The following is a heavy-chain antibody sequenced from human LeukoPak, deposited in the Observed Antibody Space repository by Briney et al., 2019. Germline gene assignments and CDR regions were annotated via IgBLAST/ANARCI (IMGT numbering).Heavy chain of an antibody. V-gene: IGHV3-21*01. J-gene: IGHJ6*02. CDR3: ARVYGSIYYYHGMEV. Sequence: GGSLRLSCAASGFTFSGYAMNWVRQAPGKGLEWVSAISSTSSYIYYADSVKGRFTISRDNAKNSLYLKMNSLRAEDTAVYYCARVYGSIYYYHGMEVWGQGTPVTVSS. D-gene: IGHD4-23*01. CDR2: ISSTSSYI. CDR1: GFTFSGYA.